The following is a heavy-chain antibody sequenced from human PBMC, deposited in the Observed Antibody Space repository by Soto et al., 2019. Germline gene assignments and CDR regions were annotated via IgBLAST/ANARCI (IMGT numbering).Heavy chain of an antibody. D-gene: IGHD2-2*03. CDR3: TTDLFIGYCSSTSCQNY. J-gene: IGHJ4*02. Sequence: EVQLVESGGGLVKPGGSLRLSCAASGFTFSNAWMSWVRQAPGKGLEGVGRIKSKTDGGTTDYAAPVKGRFTISRDDSKTTLYLQMNSLKTEDTAVYYCTTDLFIGYCSSTSCQNYWGQGTLVTVSS. CDR2: IKSKTDGGTT. V-gene: IGHV3-15*01. CDR1: GFTFSNAW.